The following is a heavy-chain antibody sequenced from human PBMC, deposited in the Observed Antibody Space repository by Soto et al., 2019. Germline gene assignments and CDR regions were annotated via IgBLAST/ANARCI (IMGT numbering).Heavy chain of an antibody. CDR3: AKARCSTSNCYVPDY. V-gene: IGHV3-23*01. J-gene: IGHJ4*02. CDR1: GFSFSTYT. Sequence: GGSLRLSCAASGFSFSTYTMSWVRRAPGKGLEWVSTISGSGDSPSYADSVQGRFTISRDNPKRALYLQMINLRAEDTAMYYCAKARCSTSNCYVPDYWGQGTLVTVSS. CDR2: ISGSGDSP. D-gene: IGHD2-2*01.